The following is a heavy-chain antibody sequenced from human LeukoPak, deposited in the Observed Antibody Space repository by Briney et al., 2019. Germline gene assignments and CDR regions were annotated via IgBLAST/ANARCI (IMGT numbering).Heavy chain of an antibody. Sequence: GGSLTLSCAASGCTFRNYWMFWVRQAPGKGLVWVSSLNNDGSSTNYADSVKGRFTISRDNAKNTLYLPMNSLRADDTAVYYCVRDGSSWSFDYWGQGALVTVSS. V-gene: IGHV3-74*01. CDR1: GCTFRNYW. CDR2: LNNDGSST. J-gene: IGHJ4*02. D-gene: IGHD6-13*01. CDR3: VRDGSSWSFDY.